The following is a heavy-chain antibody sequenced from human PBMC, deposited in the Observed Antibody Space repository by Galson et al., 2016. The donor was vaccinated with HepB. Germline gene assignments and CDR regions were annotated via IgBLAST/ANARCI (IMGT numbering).Heavy chain of an antibody. V-gene: IGHV4-4*02. Sequence: SETLSLTCAVSGGSISSDFWWNWFRQSPGKGLEWIGEMYHSGNTNYNPSLRSRVTVSVDSSKNQFSLKLISVTAADTAIYYCAKAELGLDSWGQGTLVTVSS. CDR3: AKAELGLDS. CDR2: MYHSGNT. D-gene: IGHD7-27*01. CDR1: GGSISSDFW. J-gene: IGHJ4*02.